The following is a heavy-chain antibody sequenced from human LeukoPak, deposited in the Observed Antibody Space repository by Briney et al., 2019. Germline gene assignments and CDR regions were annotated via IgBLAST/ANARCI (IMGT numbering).Heavy chain of an antibody. Sequence: ASVKVSCTASGYTFTGYYMHWVRQAPGQGLEWMGWINPNSGGTNYAQKFQGRVTMTRDTSISTAYMELSRLRSDDTAVYYCARIGYNWNYSLDYWGQGTLVTVSS. CDR1: GYTFTGYY. CDR3: ARIGYNWNYSLDY. J-gene: IGHJ4*02. V-gene: IGHV1-2*02. D-gene: IGHD1-7*01. CDR2: INPNSGGT.